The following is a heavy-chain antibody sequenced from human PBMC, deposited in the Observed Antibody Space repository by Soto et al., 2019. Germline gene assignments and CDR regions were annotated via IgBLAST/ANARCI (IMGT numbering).Heavy chain of an antibody. CDR1: GDSISPYY. V-gene: IGHV4-59*01. J-gene: IGHJ4*02. Sequence: QVQLQESGPGLVKPSETLSLTCIVSGDSISPYYWTWIRQPPGKGLEWIGHIYYSGSPNYNPPLNSRVTISVDTSKSQFSLKLSSVTAADTAVYYCARDVSPTYWGQGMLVTVSS. CDR2: IYYSGSP. CDR3: ARDVSPTY.